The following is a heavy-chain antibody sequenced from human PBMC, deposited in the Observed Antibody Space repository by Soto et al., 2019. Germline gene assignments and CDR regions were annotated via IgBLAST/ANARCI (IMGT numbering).Heavy chain of an antibody. D-gene: IGHD3-9*01. Sequence: GASVKVSCKASGGTFSSYAISWVRQAPGQGLEWMGGIIPIFGTANYAQKFQGRGTITADESTSTAYMELSSLRSEDTAVYYCARGEVKVWYYDILTGYSGDYGMDVWGQGTTVTVSS. CDR1: GGTFSSYA. J-gene: IGHJ6*02. CDR2: IIPIFGTA. V-gene: IGHV1-69*13. CDR3: ARGEVKVWYYDILTGYSGDYGMDV.